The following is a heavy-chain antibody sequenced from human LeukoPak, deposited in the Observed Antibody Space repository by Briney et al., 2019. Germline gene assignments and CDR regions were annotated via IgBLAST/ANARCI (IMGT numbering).Heavy chain of an antibody. Sequence: SETLSLTCGVYGGSVSGHYWSWIRQPPGKGLEWIGEINHSGSTNYNPSLKSRVTISGDTSKNQFSLKLSSVTAADTAVYYCAASQFSAFDIWGRGTMVTVSS. J-gene: IGHJ3*02. CDR2: INHSGST. CDR3: AASQFSAFDI. CDR1: GGSVSGHY. V-gene: IGHV4-34*01.